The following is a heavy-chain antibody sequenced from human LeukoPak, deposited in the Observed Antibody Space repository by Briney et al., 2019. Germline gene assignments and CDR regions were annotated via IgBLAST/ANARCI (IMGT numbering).Heavy chain of an antibody. Sequence: PGRSLRLSCAASGFTFSSYGMHWVRQAPGKGLEWVADIWYDGSHKYYADYVKGRFTISRDNSKNTLHLQMNMLIAEDTAVDYCARDLLLWFGELSGDSYYWGQGALVTVAS. CDR3: ARDLLLWFGELSGDSYY. V-gene: IGHV3-33*01. D-gene: IGHD3-10*01. CDR2: IWYDGSHK. CDR1: GFTFSSYG. J-gene: IGHJ4*02.